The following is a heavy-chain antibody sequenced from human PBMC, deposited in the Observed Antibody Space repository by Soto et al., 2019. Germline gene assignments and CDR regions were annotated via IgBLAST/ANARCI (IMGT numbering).Heavy chain of an antibody. D-gene: IGHD6-13*01. Sequence: QVQLVESGGGLVKPGGSLRLSCAASGFTFSDYYMSWIRQAPGKGLEWVSYISSSGSTIYYADSVKGRFTISRDNAKNSLYRKMNSLRAEDTAVYYCARRGPYSSSWYYYYYYMDVWGKGTTVTVSS. CDR1: GFTFSDYY. CDR2: ISSSGSTI. J-gene: IGHJ6*03. CDR3: ARRGPYSSSWYYYYYYMDV. V-gene: IGHV3-11*01.